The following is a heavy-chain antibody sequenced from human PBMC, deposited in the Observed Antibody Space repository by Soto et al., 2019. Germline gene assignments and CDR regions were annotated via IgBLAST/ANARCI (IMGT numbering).Heavy chain of an antibody. CDR1: GGSISSSSYY. J-gene: IGHJ4*02. CDR3: ARQPRAPAMGGFGTYYFDY. V-gene: IGHV4-39*01. CDR2: IYYSGST. D-gene: IGHD3-10*01. Sequence: QLQLQESGPGLVKPSETLSLTCTVSGGSISSSSYYWGWIRQPPGKGLEWIGSIYYSGSTYYNPSLKSRVTISVDTSKNQFSLKLSSVTAADTAVYYCARQPRAPAMGGFGTYYFDYWGQGTLVTVSS.